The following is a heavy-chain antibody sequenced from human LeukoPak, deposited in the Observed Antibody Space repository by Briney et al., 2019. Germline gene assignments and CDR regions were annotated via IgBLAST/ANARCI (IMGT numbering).Heavy chain of an antibody. CDR3: ARGPYGDAVLIPGPLDAFDI. V-gene: IGHV4-39*07. CDR2: IYYSGST. Sequence: PSETLSLTCTVSGGSISSSSYYWGWIRQPPGKGLEWIGSIYYSGSTYYNPSLKSRVTISVDTSKNQFSLKLSSVTAADTAVYYCARGPYGDAVLIPGPLDAFDIWGQGTMVTVSS. CDR1: GGSISSSSYY. J-gene: IGHJ3*02. D-gene: IGHD4-17*01.